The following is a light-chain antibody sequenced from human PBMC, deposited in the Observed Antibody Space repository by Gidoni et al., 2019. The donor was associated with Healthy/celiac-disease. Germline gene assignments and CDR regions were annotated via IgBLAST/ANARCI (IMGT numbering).Light chain of an antibody. J-gene: IGLJ2*01. V-gene: IGLV7-43*01. CDR3: LLYYGGAQPYVV. CDR2: STS. Sequence: QTVVTQEPSLTVSPGGTVTLTCASSTGAVTSGYYPNWFQQKPGQAPRALIYSTSNKHPWTPARFSGSLLGGKAALTLSGVQPEDEAEYYCLLYYGGAQPYVVFGGGTKLTVL. CDR1: TGAVTSGYY.